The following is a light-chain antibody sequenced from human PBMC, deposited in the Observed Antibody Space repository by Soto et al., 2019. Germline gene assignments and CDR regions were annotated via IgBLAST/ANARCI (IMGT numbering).Light chain of an antibody. CDR1: QSLVHSDGSTY. V-gene: IGKV2-30*02. Sequence: DVVMTQSPLSLTVTLGQPASISCRSSQSLVHSDGSTYLHWFQQRPGQSPRRLIYKVSNRDSGVPDRFSGSGSGTDFTLKISRVEAEDGGVYYCMQGTFWPYTFGQGTKLEI. CDR2: KVS. CDR3: MQGTFWPYT. J-gene: IGKJ2*01.